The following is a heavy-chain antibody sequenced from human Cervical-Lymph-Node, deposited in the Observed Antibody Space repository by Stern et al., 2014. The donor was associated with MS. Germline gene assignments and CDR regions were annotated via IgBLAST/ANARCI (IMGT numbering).Heavy chain of an antibody. D-gene: IGHD6-6*01. V-gene: IGHV1-2*02. J-gene: IGHJ5*02. Sequence: VQLVQSGAEVEKPGASVKVSCKASGYIFPDYYLPWVRQAPGQGLEWMGRINPKRGGTRHAPSFQGMVTLTRDTSITTAYMDLSRLTSDDTAVYYCTRALRIADRPSPGGHWFDPWGQGTLVIVSS. CDR3: TRALRIADRPSPGGHWFDP. CDR1: GYIFPDYY. CDR2: INPKRGGT.